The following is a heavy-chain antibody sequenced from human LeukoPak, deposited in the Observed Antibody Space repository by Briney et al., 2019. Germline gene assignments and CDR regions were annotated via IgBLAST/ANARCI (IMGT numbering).Heavy chain of an antibody. Sequence: GGSLRLSCAASGFTFSSYWMSWVRQAPGKGLEWVANIKQDGGEKYYADSVKGRFTISRDNSKNSLYLQMNSLRAEDTALYYCARDIRGSTSWYGLDYWGQGTLVTVSS. V-gene: IGHV3-7*03. J-gene: IGHJ4*02. CDR1: GFTFSSYW. CDR2: IKQDGGEK. D-gene: IGHD6-13*01. CDR3: ARDIRGSTSWYGLDY.